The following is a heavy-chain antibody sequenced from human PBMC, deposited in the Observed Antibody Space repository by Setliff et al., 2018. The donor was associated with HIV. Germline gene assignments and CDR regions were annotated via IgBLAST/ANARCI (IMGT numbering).Heavy chain of an antibody. D-gene: IGHD3-22*01. CDR1: GGSIGGFY. Sequence: SETLSLTCTVSGGSIGGFYWNWIRQSAGKGLQWIGRIYDTGSTKYNPSLKSRLTMSLDTSKNQFSLNLDSVTAADTAVYYCARHSGPSSGFRWFDPWGQGTLVTVSS. CDR3: ARHSGPSSGFRWFDP. CDR2: IYDTGST. J-gene: IGHJ5*02. V-gene: IGHV4-4*07.